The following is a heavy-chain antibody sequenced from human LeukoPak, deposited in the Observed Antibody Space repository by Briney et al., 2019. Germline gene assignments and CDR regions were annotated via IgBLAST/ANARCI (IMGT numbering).Heavy chain of an antibody. D-gene: IGHD3-22*01. CDR3: AKDSDYYDSTGYYQD. V-gene: IGHV3-23*01. CDR1: GFTFSSYA. Sequence: PGGSLRLSCAASGFTFSSYAMSWVRQAPGKGLEWVSAISGSGGSTYCADSVKGRFTISRDNSKNTLYLQMNSLRAEDTAVYYCAKDSDYYDSTGYYQDWGQGTLVTVSS. J-gene: IGHJ4*02. CDR2: ISGSGGST.